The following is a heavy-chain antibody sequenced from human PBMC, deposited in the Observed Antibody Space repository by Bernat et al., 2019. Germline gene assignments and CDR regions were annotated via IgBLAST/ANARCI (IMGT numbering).Heavy chain of an antibody. CDR2: IWYDGSNK. V-gene: IGHV3-33*01. D-gene: IGHD2-8*02. Sequence: QVQLVESGGGVVQPGRSLRLSCAASVFTFSSYGMHWVRQAPGKGLEWVAVIWYDGSNKYYADSVKGRFTISRDNSKNTLYLQMNSMRAEDTAVYYCAREYCTGGVCSSFDYWGQGTLVTVSS. CDR3: AREYCTGGVCSSFDY. J-gene: IGHJ4*02. CDR1: VFTFSSYG.